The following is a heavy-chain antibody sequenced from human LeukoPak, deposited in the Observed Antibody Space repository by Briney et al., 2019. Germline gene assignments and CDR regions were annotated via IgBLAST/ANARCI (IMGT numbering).Heavy chain of an antibody. V-gene: IGHV3-74*01. CDR2: ISSDAITT. J-gene: IGHJ4*02. D-gene: IGHD2-15*01. Sequence: GGSLRLSCAASGFTFSTYWMHWVRDAPGKGLVWVSRISSDAITTNYADSVKGRFTVSRDNAKNTLYLQMNSLRDEDTAVYYCARRPCSGGICYPPDYWGQGTLVTVSS. CDR1: GFTFSTYW. CDR3: ARRPCSGGICYPPDY.